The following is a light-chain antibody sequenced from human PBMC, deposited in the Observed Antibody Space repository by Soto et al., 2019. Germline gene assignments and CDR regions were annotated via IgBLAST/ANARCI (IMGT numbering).Light chain of an antibody. CDR2: KTN. V-gene: IGLV8-61*01. CDR3: AIYMGSGISV. CDR1: SGSVSTNYY. Sequence: QTVVTQEPSFSVSTGWTVTLTCGLSSGSVSTNYYPSWYQQTPGQSPRMLIYKTNTRSSVVPDRISDSILGNKAALTDTGAQADDEAPCYCAIYMGSGISVFGGEIKLTVL. J-gene: IGLJ3*02.